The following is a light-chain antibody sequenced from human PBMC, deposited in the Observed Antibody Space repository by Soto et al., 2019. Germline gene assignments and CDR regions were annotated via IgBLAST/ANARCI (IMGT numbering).Light chain of an antibody. V-gene: IGKV1-39*01. CDR2: GVS. CDR1: QSVRTY. Sequence: DIQMTQSPSSLSASLGDSVTIXXRASQSVRTYLNWYQQKPGKAPNLXMYGVSTLHSGVPSRFSGTGSGTDFTLTISSLQPEDFATYYCQQSYSTPWTFGPGTKVDIK. CDR3: QQSYSTPWT. J-gene: IGKJ1*01.